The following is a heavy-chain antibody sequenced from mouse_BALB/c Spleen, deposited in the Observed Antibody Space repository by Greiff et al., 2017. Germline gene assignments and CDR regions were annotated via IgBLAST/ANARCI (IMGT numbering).Heavy chain of an antibody. CDR1: GFTFTDYY. CDR3: ARDGWLLAY. CDR2: IRNKANGYTT. Sequence: EVKLVESGGGLVQPGGSLRLSCATSGFTFTDYYMSWVRQPPGKALEWLGFIRNKANGYTTEYSASVKGRFTISRDNSQSILYLQMNTLRAEDSATYYCARDGWLLAYWGQGTLVTVSA. D-gene: IGHD2-3*01. V-gene: IGHV7-3*02. J-gene: IGHJ3*01.